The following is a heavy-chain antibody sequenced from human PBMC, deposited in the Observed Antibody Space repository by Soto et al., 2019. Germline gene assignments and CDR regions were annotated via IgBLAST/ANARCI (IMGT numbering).Heavy chain of an antibody. J-gene: IGHJ4*02. CDR1: GFTFSSYG. D-gene: IGHD3-22*01. Sequence: GGSLRLSCAAYGFTFSSYGMHWVRQAPGKGLEWVAVISYDGSNKYYADSVKGRFTISRDNSKNTLYLQMNSLRAEDTAVYYCAKDWYYYDSSGYFDYWGQGTLVTVSS. V-gene: IGHV3-30*18. CDR3: AKDWYYYDSSGYFDY. CDR2: ISYDGSNK.